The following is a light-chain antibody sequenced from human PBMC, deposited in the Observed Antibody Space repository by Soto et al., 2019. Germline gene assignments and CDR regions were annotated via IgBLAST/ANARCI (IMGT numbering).Light chain of an antibody. CDR3: SSYASSSSLDV. Sequence: QSVLTQPASVSGSPGQSITISCTGTSSDVGDYNYVSWFQQHPGKAPKLMIYDVSSRPSGISNRFSGSKSGNTASLTISGLQAEDEADYCCSSYASSSSLDVFGSGTKLTVL. CDR2: DVS. CDR1: SSDVGDYNY. J-gene: IGLJ1*01. V-gene: IGLV2-14*03.